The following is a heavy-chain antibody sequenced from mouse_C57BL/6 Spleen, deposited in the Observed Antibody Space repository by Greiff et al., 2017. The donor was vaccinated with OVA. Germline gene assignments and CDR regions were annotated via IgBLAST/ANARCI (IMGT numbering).Heavy chain of an antibody. J-gene: IGHJ1*03. CDR3: ARSGLGGESWYFDV. CDR2: IDPSDSYT. CDR1: GYTFTSYW. Sequence: QVHVKQPGAELVMPGASVKLSCKASGYTFTSYWMHWVKQRPGQGLEWIGEIDPSDSYTNYNQKFKGKSTLTVDKSSSTAYMQLSSLTSEDSAVYYCARSGLGGESWYFDVWGTGTTVTVSS. V-gene: IGHV1-69*01. D-gene: IGHD4-1*01.